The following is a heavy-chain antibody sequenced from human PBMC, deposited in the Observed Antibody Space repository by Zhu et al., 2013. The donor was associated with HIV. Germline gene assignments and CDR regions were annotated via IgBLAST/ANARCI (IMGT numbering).Heavy chain of an antibody. D-gene: IGHD3-22*01. V-gene: IGHV1-2*02. CDR3: ARSYYYHSSGYYDPEAFDI. CDR1: GYTFTGYY. Sequence: VQLVQSGAEVKKPGASVKVSCKASGYTFTGYYMHWVRQAPGQGLEWMGWINPNSGGTNYAQKFQGRVTMTRDTSISTAYMELSRLRSDDTAVYFCARSYYYHSSGYYDPEAFDIWGQGTMVTVSS. CDR2: INPNSGGT. J-gene: IGHJ3*02.